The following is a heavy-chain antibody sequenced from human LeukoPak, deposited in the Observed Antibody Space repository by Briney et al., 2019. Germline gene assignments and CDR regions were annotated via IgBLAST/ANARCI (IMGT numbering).Heavy chain of an antibody. V-gene: IGHV5-51*01. CDR1: GYRFTSYW. J-gene: IGHJ4*02. D-gene: IGHD2-21*02. CDR3: ARHISDCGGDCPFDY. Sequence: GESLKISCHGSGYRFTSYWIGWVRQMPGKGLEWMGMIYPGDSDTRYSPSFQGHVTISADKSISTAYLQWNSLKASDTAMYYYARHISDCGGDCPFDYWGQGTLVTVSS. CDR2: IYPGDSDT.